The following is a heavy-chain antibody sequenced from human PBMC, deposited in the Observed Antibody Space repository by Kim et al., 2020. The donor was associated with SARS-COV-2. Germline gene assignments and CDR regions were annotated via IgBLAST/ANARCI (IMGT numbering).Heavy chain of an antibody. Sequence: GGSLRLSCAASGFPLSDYYMKWIRQAPGEGLEWVSYISADSSDRKYADSVKGRFTISRDHAKNALYLQMNSLRVEDTAIYYCARRFGDPSGMDVWGRGTMVTVSS. CDR2: ISADSSDR. V-gene: IGHV3-11*03. CDR3: ARRFGDPSGMDV. D-gene: IGHD3-16*01. CDR1: GFPLSDYY. J-gene: IGHJ6*02.